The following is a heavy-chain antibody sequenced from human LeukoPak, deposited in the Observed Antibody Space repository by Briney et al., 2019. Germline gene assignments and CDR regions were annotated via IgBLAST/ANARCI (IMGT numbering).Heavy chain of an antibody. CDR2: ISGGGGST. CDR1: GFTFSSYA. D-gene: IGHD5-24*01. Sequence: GGSLRLSCAASGFTFSSYAMSWVRQAPGKGLEWVSAISGGGGSTYYADSVKGRFTISRDNSKNTLYLQMNSLRAEDTAVYYCAKVLGRDGYASPLDYWGQGTLVTVSS. V-gene: IGHV3-23*01. J-gene: IGHJ4*02. CDR3: AKVLGRDGYASPLDY.